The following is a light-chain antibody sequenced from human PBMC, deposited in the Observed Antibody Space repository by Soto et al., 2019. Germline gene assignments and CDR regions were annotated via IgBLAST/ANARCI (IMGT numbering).Light chain of an antibody. J-gene: IGKJ4*01. CDR1: QSVSSNY. CDR2: DAS. CDR3: QQYGSSPIT. V-gene: IGKV3-20*01. Sequence: EIVLTQSPGTLSLSPGERATLSCRASQSVSSNYLVWYQQKPGQAPRLLVFDASNRPTGIPDRFSGSGSGTDFTLTISRLEPEDFAVYYCQQYGSSPITFGGGTKVEIK.